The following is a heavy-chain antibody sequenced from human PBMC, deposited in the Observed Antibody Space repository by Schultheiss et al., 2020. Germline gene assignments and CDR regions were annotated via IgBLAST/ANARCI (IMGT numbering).Heavy chain of an antibody. CDR1: GYTFTSYG. CDR3: ARERVGVRQGGRINYSYDMDV. V-gene: IGHV1-18*04. J-gene: IGHJ6*02. D-gene: IGHD3-10*02. CDR2: ISAYNGNT. Sequence: ASVKVSCKASGYTFTSYGISWVRQAPGQGLEWMGWISAYNGNTNYAQKLQGRVTMTTDTSTSTAYMELRSLRSDDTAVYYCARERVGVRQGGRINYSYDMDVWGQGTTVTVSS.